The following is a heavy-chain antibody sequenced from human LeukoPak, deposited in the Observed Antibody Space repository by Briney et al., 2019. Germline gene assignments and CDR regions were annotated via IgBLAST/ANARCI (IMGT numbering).Heavy chain of an antibody. CDR1: GFTFSSYA. D-gene: IGHD3-22*01. CDR3: AKVKQGYYDSSGDLDY. CDR2: ISGSGGST. Sequence: GGSLRLSCAASGFTFSSYAMSWVRQAPGKGLEWVSAISGSGGSTYYADSVKGRFTISRDNSKNTLYLQMNSLRAEDTAVYYCAKVKQGYYDSSGDLDYRGQGTLVTVSS. J-gene: IGHJ4*02. V-gene: IGHV3-23*01.